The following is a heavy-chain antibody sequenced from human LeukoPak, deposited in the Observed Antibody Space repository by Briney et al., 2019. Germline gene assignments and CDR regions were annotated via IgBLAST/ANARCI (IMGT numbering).Heavy chain of an antibody. Sequence: PSETLSLTCAVYGGSFSGYYWSWIRQPPGKGLEWIGEINHSGSTNYNPSLKSRVTISVDTSKNQFSLKLSSVTAADTAAYYCARGPRGFVVVPAAIKGAGAFDIWGQGTMVTVSS. CDR2: INHSGST. V-gene: IGHV4-34*01. D-gene: IGHD2-2*02. CDR3: ARGPRGFVVVPAAIKGAGAFDI. J-gene: IGHJ3*02. CDR1: GGSFSGYY.